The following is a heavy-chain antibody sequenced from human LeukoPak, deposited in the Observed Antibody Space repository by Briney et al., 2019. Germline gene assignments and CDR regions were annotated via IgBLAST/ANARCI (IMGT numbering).Heavy chain of an antibody. CDR1: GGSFSGYY. Sequence: PSETLSLTCAVYGGSFSGYYWSWIRQPPGKGLEWIGEINHSGSTNYNPSLKSRVTISVDTSKNQFSLKLSSVTAADTAVYYCARGIYSNYYFDYWGQGTLVTVSS. D-gene: IGHD4-11*01. J-gene: IGHJ4*02. CDR2: INHSGST. CDR3: ARGIYSNYYFDY. V-gene: IGHV4-34*01.